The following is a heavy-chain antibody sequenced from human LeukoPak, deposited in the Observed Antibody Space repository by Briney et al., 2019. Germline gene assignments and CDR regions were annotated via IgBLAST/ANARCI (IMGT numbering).Heavy chain of an antibody. CDR1: GGTFSSYA. J-gene: IGHJ6*02. D-gene: IGHD6-19*01. V-gene: IGHV1-69*04. Sequence: SVKVSCKASGGTFSSYAISWVRQAPGQGLEWMGRIIPILGIANYAQKLQGRVTITADKSTSTAYMELSSLRSEDTAVYYCARDPGQQWLVSFYYGMDVWGQGTTVTVSS. CDR2: IIPILGIA. CDR3: ARDPGQQWLVSFYYGMDV.